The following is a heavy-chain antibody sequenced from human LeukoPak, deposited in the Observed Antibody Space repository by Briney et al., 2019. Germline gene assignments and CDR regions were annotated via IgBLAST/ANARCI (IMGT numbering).Heavy chain of an antibody. V-gene: IGHV1-24*01. Sequence: ASVKVSCKVSGYTLTELSMHWVRQAPGKGLEWMGGFDPEDGETIYAQKFQGRVTMTEDTSTDTAYMEQSSLRSEDAAVYYCATGRGFTAYCGGDCYSGAFDIWGQGTMVTVSS. CDR2: FDPEDGET. D-gene: IGHD2-21*02. CDR1: GYTLTELS. CDR3: ATGRGFTAYCGGDCYSGAFDI. J-gene: IGHJ3*02.